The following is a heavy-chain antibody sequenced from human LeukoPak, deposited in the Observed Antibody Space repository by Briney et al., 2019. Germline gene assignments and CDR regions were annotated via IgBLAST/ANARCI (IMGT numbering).Heavy chain of an antibody. CDR2: VKSKAEGETK. Sequence: GGSLRLSCAVSRITFSNAWPSWVRQAPGKGLEWVGRVKSKAEGETKEYAASVKGRFTISRDDSKSRLYLQMSSLKTEDTAVYYCATGIVTGTSRWGQGTLVAVSS. D-gene: IGHD1-20*01. V-gene: IGHV3-15*01. CDR1: RITFSNAW. CDR3: ATGIVTGTSR. J-gene: IGHJ4*02.